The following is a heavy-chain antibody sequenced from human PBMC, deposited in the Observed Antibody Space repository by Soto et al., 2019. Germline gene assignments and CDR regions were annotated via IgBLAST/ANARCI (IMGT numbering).Heavy chain of an antibody. CDR3: ARTYYYGSGSYYPHY. J-gene: IGHJ4*02. CDR1: GGTFSSYT. D-gene: IGHD3-10*01. Sequence: QVQLVQSGAEVKKPGSSVKVTCKASGGTFSSYTISWVRQAPGQGLEWMGRIIPILGIANYAQKFQGRVTITADKSTSTAYIELSSLRSEDTAVYYCARTYYYGSGSYYPHYWGQGTLVSVSS. CDR2: IIPILGIA. V-gene: IGHV1-69*02.